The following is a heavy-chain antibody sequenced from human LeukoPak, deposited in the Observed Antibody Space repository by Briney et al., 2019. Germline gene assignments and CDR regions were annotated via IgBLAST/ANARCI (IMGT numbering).Heavy chain of an antibody. J-gene: IGHJ4*02. CDR3: AREEAAVRGVSTN. D-gene: IGHD3-10*01. CDR2: ISSSGSTI. CDR1: GFTFSDYY. Sequence: GGSLRLSCAASGFTFSDYYMSWIRQAPGKGLEWVSFISSSGSTIYYADSVKGRFTISRDNAKNSLYLQMNSLRAEDTAVYYCAREEAAVRGVSTNWGQGTLVTVSS. V-gene: IGHV3-11*01.